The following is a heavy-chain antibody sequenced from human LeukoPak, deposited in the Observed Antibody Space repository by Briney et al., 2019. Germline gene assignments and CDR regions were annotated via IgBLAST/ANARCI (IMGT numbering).Heavy chain of an antibody. CDR2: ISSSSSYI. J-gene: IGHJ4*02. CDR1: GFTFSSYS. CDR3: ARDGSGTTNFDY. Sequence: GGSLRLSCAASGFTFSSYSMNWVRQAPGKGLEWVSSISSSSSYIYHADSVKGRFTISRDNAKNSLYLQMNSLRAEDTAVYYCARDGSGTTNFDYWGQGTLVTVSS. V-gene: IGHV3-21*01. D-gene: IGHD3-10*01.